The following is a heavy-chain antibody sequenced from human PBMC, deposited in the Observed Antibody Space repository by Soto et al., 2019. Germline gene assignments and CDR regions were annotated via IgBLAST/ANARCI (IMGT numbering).Heavy chain of an antibody. V-gene: IGHV3-30*18. D-gene: IGHD3-3*01. CDR3: AKTITIFGPSAYSGGSRDRGALIDS. Sequence: QVQLVESGGGVVQPGRSLRLSCAASGFTFSSFGMHWVRQTPGKGLEWAAVVSYDGTNKYYADSVKGRFTISRDNSKNTLYLQMDSLRPEDTAVYYCAKTITIFGPSAYSGGSRDRGALIDSWGQGTLVTVSS. J-gene: IGHJ4*02. CDR1: GFTFSSFG. CDR2: VSYDGTNK.